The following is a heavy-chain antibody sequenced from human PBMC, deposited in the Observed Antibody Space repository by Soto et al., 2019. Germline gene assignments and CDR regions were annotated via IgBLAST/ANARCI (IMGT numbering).Heavy chain of an antibody. CDR2: IIPIFGTA. CDR1: GGTFSSYA. Sequence: ASVKVSCKASGGTFSSYAISWVRQAPGQGLEWMGGIIPIFGTANYAQKFQGRVTITADESTSTAYMELSSLRSEDTAVYYCARTDYYDSSGYYEARYYYGMDVWGQGTTVTVSS. D-gene: IGHD3-22*01. J-gene: IGHJ6*02. CDR3: ARTDYYDSSGYYEARYYYGMDV. V-gene: IGHV1-69*13.